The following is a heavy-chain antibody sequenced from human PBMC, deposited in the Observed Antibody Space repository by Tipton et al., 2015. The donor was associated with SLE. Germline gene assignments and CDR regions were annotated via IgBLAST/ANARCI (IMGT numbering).Heavy chain of an antibody. CDR1: GGSISSYY. V-gene: IGHV4-59*08. J-gene: IGHJ4*02. CDR2: ISYRGNT. CDR3: ARHLGSGRYYMTFDY. D-gene: IGHD1-26*01. Sequence: TLSLTCNVFGGSISSYYWSWIRQSPGKGLEWIAYISYRGNTDYNPSLKSRVTISVDTSKNQFSLKLSSVTAADTAVYYCARHLGSGRYYMTFDYWGQGALVTVSS.